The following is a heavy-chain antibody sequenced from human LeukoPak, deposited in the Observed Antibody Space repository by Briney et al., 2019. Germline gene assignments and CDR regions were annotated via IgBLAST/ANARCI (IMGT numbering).Heavy chain of an antibody. D-gene: IGHD2-2*02. Sequence: GGSLRLSCAASGFTFSSYEMNWVRQAPGKGLEWVSYISSSGSNIHYADSVKGRFTISRDNAKNSLYLQMNSLRAEDTAVYYCARGLGYCTSTSCYSLYGMDVWGKGTTVTVSS. CDR2: ISSSGSNI. CDR1: GFTFSSYE. V-gene: IGHV3-48*03. CDR3: ARGLGYCTSTSCYSLYGMDV. J-gene: IGHJ6*04.